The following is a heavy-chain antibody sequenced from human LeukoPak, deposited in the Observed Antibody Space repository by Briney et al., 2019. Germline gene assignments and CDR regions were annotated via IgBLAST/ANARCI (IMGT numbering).Heavy chain of an antibody. J-gene: IGHJ4*02. CDR1: GFTFSSYA. CDR2: ISGSGGST. CDR3: AKDRVVVVPAAMSGLLDY. Sequence: GGSLRLSCAASGFTFSSYAMSWVRQAPGKGREWVSAISGSGGSTYYADSVKGRFTISRDNSKNTLYLQMNSLRAEDTAVYYCAKDRVVVVPAAMSGLLDYWGQGTLVTVSS. D-gene: IGHD2-2*01. V-gene: IGHV3-23*01.